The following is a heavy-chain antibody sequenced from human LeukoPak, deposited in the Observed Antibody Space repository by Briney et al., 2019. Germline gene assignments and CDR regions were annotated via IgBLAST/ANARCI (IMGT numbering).Heavy chain of an antibody. J-gene: IGHJ3*02. V-gene: IGHV5-51*01. D-gene: IGHD6-19*01. Sequence: GESLMISCKGSGYSFTSYWIGWVRQMPGKGLEWMGIIYPGDSDTRYSPSFQGQVTISADKSISTAYLQWSSLKASDTAMYYCARRDGIEAVAHDAFDIWGQGTVVTVSS. CDR2: IYPGDSDT. CDR3: ARRDGIEAVAHDAFDI. CDR1: GYSFTSYW.